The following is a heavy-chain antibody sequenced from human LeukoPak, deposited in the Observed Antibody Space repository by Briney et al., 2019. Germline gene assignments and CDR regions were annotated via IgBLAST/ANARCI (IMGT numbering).Heavy chain of an antibody. J-gene: IGHJ4*02. CDR2: INPNSGGT. Sequence: ASVKVSCKASGYSFTGYYMHWVRQAPGQGLEWMGWINPNSGGTNYAQQFQGRVTMTTDTSISSVYMDLSRLRSDDTAVYYCARDVEGLGRGPLDYWGQGTLVTVSS. D-gene: IGHD3/OR15-3a*01. CDR1: GYSFTGYY. V-gene: IGHV1-2*02. CDR3: ARDVEGLGRGPLDY.